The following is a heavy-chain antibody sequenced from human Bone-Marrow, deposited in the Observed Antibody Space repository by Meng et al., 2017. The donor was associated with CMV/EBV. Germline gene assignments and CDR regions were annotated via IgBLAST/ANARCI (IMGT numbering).Heavy chain of an antibody. J-gene: IGHJ5*02. D-gene: IGHD1-26*01. CDR3: ARDGDLIGSPYFS. CDR2: IKQDGSEK. V-gene: IGHV3-7*01. Sequence: GESLKISCAASGFTFSSYWMSWVRQAPGKGLEWVANIKQDGSEKYYVDSVKGRFTISRDNAQNSLFLQMNVLTVDDTAVYYCARDGDLIGSPYFSWGQGTLVTVSS. CDR1: GFTFSSYW.